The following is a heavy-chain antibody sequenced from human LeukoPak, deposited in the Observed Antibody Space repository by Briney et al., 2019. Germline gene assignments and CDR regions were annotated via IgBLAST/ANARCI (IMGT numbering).Heavy chain of an antibody. V-gene: IGHV3-23*01. Sequence: GGSLRLSCAASGFTFGNYAMSWVRQTLGKGLEWVSTISGSGGTTYYADSVKGRFTISRDNSNNTLYVQMKSLRAEDTAVYYCARGSYGDYGVVDHWGQGTLVTVSS. CDR2: ISGSGGTT. CDR3: ARGSYGDYGVVDH. D-gene: IGHD4-17*01. CDR1: GFTFGNYA. J-gene: IGHJ4*02.